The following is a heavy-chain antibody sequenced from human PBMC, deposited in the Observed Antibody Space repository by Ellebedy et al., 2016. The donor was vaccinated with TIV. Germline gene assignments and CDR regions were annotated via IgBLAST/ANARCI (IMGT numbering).Heavy chain of an antibody. CDR3: AKDNRRGGMDV. CDR1: GFTFDDYA. Sequence: SLKISXAASGFTFDDYAMHWVRQAPGKGLEWVSGISWNSGSIGYADSVKGRFTISRDNAKNSLYLQMNSLRAEDTALYYCAKDNRRGGMDVWGQGTTVTVSS. CDR2: ISWNSGSI. J-gene: IGHJ6*02. V-gene: IGHV3-9*01.